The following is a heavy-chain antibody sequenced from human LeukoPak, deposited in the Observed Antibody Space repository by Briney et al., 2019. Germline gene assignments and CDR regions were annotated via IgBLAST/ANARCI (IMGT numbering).Heavy chain of an antibody. CDR2: MNPNSGNT. CDR3: ARAERVVVVPAATNYYMDV. CDR1: GYTFTSYD. V-gene: IGHV1-8*03. J-gene: IGHJ6*03. Sequence: GASVKVSCKASGYTFTSYDINWVRQATGQGLEWMGWMNPNSGNTSYAQKFQGRVTITRNTSISTAYMELSSLRSEDTAVYYCARAERVVVVPAATNYYMDVWGKGTTVTVSS. D-gene: IGHD2-2*01.